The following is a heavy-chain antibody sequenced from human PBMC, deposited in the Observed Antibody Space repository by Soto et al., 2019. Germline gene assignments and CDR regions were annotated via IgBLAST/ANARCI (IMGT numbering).Heavy chain of an antibody. J-gene: IGHJ4*02. CDR2: ISGSGGST. V-gene: IGHV3-23*01. D-gene: IGHD3-3*01. Sequence: PGGSLRLSCAAYGFSFSSYAMSWVRQAPGKGLEWVSAISGSGGSTYYADSVKGRFTISRDNSKNTLYLQMNSLRAEDTAVYYCAKSTVTIFGVAQYYFDYWGQGTLVTVSS. CDR3: AKSTVTIFGVAQYYFDY. CDR1: GFSFSSYA.